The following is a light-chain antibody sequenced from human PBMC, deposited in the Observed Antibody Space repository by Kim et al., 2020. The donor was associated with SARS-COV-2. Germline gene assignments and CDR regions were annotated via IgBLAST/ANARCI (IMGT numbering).Light chain of an antibody. Sequence: GQRVTISCSGSSSNIGSNTVNWYQQLPGTAPNLLIYSNNQRPSGVPGRFSGSKSGTSASLAISGLQSEDEADYYCAAWDDSLNGVVFGGGTQLTVL. J-gene: IGLJ2*01. CDR3: AAWDDSLNGVV. V-gene: IGLV1-44*01. CDR1: SSNIGSNT. CDR2: SNN.